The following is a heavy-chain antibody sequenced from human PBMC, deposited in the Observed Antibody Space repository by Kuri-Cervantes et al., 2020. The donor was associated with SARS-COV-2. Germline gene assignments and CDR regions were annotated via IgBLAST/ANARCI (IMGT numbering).Heavy chain of an antibody. V-gene: IGHV4-61*08. D-gene: IGHD3-22*01. CDR1: GVSLSSSGVR. Sequence: SGPTLVKPTQTLTLTCTFPGVSLSSSGVRVSWIRQPPGKGLEWIGYIYYSGSTNYNPSLKSRVTISVDTSKNQFALKLSSVTAADTAVYYCARGYSAITMIVVVMTSVSYYLDYWGQGTLVTVSS. J-gene: IGHJ4*02. CDR2: IYYSGST. CDR3: ARGYSAITMIVVVMTSVSYYLDY.